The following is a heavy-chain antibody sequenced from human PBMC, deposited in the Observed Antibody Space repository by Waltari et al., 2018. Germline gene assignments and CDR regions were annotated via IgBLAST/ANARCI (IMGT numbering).Heavy chain of an antibody. CDR1: GVTVRNNS. V-gene: IGHV3-53*01. Sequence: EVQLVESGGGLIQPGGPLRLSSVASGVTVRNNSMTWLRQAPGKGLELVSLIYSGGTTYYADSVRGRFTISRDGSKNTVYLQMNSLRAEDTAVYFCARNQVETALGYWGQGTLVTVSS. CDR2: IYSGGTT. CDR3: ARNQVETALGY. J-gene: IGHJ4*02. D-gene: IGHD2-21*02.